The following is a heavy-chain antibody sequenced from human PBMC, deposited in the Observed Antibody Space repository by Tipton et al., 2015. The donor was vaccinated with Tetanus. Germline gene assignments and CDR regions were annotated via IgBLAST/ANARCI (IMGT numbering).Heavy chain of an antibody. CDR1: GFTFSSYG. D-gene: IGHD4-17*01. CDR2: ISYDGSNK. V-gene: IGHV3-30*18. J-gene: IGHJ4*02. Sequence: SLRLSCAASGFTFSSYGMHWVRQAPGKGLEWVAVISYDGSNKYYADSVKGRFTISRDNSKNTLYLQMNSLRAEDAAVYYCAKDMVDYGDYAAVYWGEGTLFAVSS. CDR3: AKDMVDYGDYAAVY.